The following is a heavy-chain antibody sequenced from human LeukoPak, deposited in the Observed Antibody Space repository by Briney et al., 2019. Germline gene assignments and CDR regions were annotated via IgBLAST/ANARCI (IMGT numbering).Heavy chain of an antibody. CDR1: GGSISRGGYY. D-gene: IGHD3-10*01. CDR3: ARSESSVGWFDP. Sequence: PAETLSLTCTFSGGSISRGGYYCSWSRQHPGKGLEWIGYIYYSGSTYYNPSLKSRVTISVDTSKNQFALKLSSVTAADTAVYYCARSESSVGWFDPWGQGTLVTVSS. CDR2: IYYSGST. V-gene: IGHV4-31*03. J-gene: IGHJ5*02.